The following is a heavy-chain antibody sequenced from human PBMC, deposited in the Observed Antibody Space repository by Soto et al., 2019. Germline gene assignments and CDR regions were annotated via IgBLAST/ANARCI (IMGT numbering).Heavy chain of an antibody. CDR1: GGTLSDHG. V-gene: IGHV1-69*06. J-gene: IGHJ3*02. CDR2: TIPVFNTA. D-gene: IGHD3-10*01. CDR3: ARGVYGSGNYYTGPSAFDI. Sequence: QVQLEQSGAEVKKPGSSLKISCKASGGTLSDHGVSWLRQAPGQALEWVGGTIPVFNTANYAPKFQGRVTIAADKSTNIAYMELGSLRSDDTAFYYCARGVYGSGNYYTGPSAFDIWGQGTLVIVSS.